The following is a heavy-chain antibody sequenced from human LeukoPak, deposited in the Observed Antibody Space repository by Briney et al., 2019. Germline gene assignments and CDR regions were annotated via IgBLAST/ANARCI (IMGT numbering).Heavy chain of an antibody. Sequence: SETLSLTCTVSGGSISSYYWSWIRQPPGKGLEWIGYIYYSGSTNYNPPLRSRVTISVDTSKNQFSLKLSSVTAADTAVYYCARYSETVAGRSRWFDPWGQGTLVTVSS. V-gene: IGHV4-59*01. CDR2: IYYSGST. CDR3: ARYSETVAGRSRWFDP. D-gene: IGHD6-19*01. J-gene: IGHJ5*02. CDR1: GGSISSYY.